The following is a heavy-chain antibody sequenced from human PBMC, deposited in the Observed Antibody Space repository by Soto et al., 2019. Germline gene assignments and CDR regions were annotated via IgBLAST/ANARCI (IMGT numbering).Heavy chain of an antibody. V-gene: IGHV1-3*01. CDR1: GYTFTSYG. D-gene: IGHD6-13*01. CDR3: VRRHVSATGIDWFDP. Sequence: ASVKVSCKASGYTFTSYGIHWVRQAPGQRLEWMGWINAANGDTKYSPKFQGRVTITRDTSASTAFMELSSLRSEDTAVYYCVRRHVSATGIDWFDPWGQGTLVTVSS. CDR2: INAANGDT. J-gene: IGHJ5*02.